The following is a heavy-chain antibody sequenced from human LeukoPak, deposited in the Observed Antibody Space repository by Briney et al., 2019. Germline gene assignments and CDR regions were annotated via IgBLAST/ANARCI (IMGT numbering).Heavy chain of an antibody. CDR3: VRSKSGAYGWFDP. J-gene: IGHJ5*02. CDR1: GGSISSYY. D-gene: IGHD2-15*01. V-gene: IGHV4-59*01. Sequence: SETLSLTCTVSGGSISSYYWSWIRQSPGKGLEWIGYIYDSGTTKYNPSLKSRVTISVDTSKNQFSLNVNSVTAADAAVYYCVRSKSGAYGWFDPWGPGTLVTVSS. CDR2: IYDSGTT.